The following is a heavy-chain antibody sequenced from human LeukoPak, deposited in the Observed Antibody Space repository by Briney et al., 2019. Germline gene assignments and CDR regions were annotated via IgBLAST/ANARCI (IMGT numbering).Heavy chain of an antibody. CDR1: GFTFSSYW. CDR2: ISGSGATI. J-gene: IGHJ4*02. D-gene: IGHD5-18*01. Sequence: GGSLRLSCAASGFTFSSYWMHWVRQAPGKGLGWVSYISGSGATIYYADSVKGRFTISRDNAKNSLYLLMNSLRAEDTAVYYCARDVVGYGYSDYWGQGTLVTVSS. V-gene: IGHV3-48*04. CDR3: ARDVVGYGYSDY.